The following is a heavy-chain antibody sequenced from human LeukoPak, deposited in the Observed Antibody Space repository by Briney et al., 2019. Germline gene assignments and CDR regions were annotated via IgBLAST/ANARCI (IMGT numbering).Heavy chain of an antibody. D-gene: IGHD3-22*01. J-gene: IGHJ6*02. CDR3: ARDNYYDSSGYLFDYYYGMDV. CDR1: GGSISSGDYY. Sequence: MASQTLSLTCTVSGGSISSGDYYWSWIRQPPGKGLEWIGYIYYSGSTYYNPSLKGRVTISVDTSKNQFSLKLSSVTAADTAVYYCARDNYYDSSGYLFDYYYGMDVWGQGTTVTVSS. V-gene: IGHV4-30-4*01. CDR2: IYYSGST.